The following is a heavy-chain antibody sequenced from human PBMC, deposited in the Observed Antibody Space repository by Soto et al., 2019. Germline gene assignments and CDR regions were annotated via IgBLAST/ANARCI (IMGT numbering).Heavy chain of an antibody. CDR3: ARHVGPAYYYGSGRSKGPDFDY. J-gene: IGHJ4*02. D-gene: IGHD3-10*01. V-gene: IGHV4-39*01. CDR2: IYYSGST. CDR1: GGSISSSSYY. Sequence: QLQLQESGPGLVKPSETLSLTCTVSGGSISSSSYYWGWIRQPPGKGLEWIGSIYYSGSTYYNPSLKSRVTISVDTSKNQFSLKLSSVTAADTAVYYCARHVGPAYYYGSGRSKGPDFDYWGQGTLVTVSS.